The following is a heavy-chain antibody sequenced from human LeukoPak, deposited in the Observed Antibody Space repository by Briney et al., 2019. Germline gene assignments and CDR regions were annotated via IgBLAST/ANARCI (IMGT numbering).Heavy chain of an antibody. J-gene: IGHJ4*02. V-gene: IGHV3-43*02. CDR1: GFTFDGYA. CDR2: ISGDGGST. CDR3: ASGYYDGGYFDY. D-gene: IGHD3-22*01. Sequence: GGSLRLSCAASGFTFDGYAMHWVRQAPGKGLEWVSLISGDGGSTYYADSVKGRFTISRDNSKNSLYLQMNSLRTEDTALYYCASGYYDGGYFDYWGQGTLVTVPS.